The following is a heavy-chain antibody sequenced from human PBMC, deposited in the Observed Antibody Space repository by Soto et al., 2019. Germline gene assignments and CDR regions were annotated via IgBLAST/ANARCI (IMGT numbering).Heavy chain of an antibody. D-gene: IGHD3-22*01. CDR2: IIVGSGNT. CDR1: GFTFSNSA. CDR3: ARINYYDSSGYQSYYLDY. V-gene: IGHV1-58*01. Sequence: ASVKVSCKTSGFTFSNSAVQWVRQARGQRLEWIGWIIVGSGNTNYLQSLQGRITITRDTSTGTAYMELSSLRSEDTAVYYCARINYYDSSGYQSYYLDYWGQGTLVTVSS. J-gene: IGHJ4*02.